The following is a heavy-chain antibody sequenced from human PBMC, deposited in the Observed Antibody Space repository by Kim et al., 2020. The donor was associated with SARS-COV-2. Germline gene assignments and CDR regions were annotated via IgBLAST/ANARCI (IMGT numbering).Heavy chain of an antibody. V-gene: IGHV5-51*01. CDR3: ARGESGYDYLRRGPPAPEYYYYYGMDV. CDR2: IYPGDSDT. CDR1: GYSFTSYW. D-gene: IGHD5-12*01. Sequence: GESLKISCKGSGYSFTSYWIGWVRQMPGKGLEWMGIIYPGDSDTRYSPSFQGQVTISADKSISTAYLQWSSLKASDTAMYYCARGESGYDYLRRGPPAPEYYYYYGMDVWGQGTTVTVSS. J-gene: IGHJ6*02.